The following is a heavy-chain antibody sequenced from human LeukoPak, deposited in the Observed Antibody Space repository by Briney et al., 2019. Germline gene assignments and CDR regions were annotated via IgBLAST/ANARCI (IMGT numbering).Heavy chain of an antibody. Sequence: SETLSLTCAVSGYSISSGYHWGWIRQPPGKGLEWIGSVYHSGSTYYNPSLKSRVTISVDTSKNQFSLKLSSVTAADTAVYYCARPWDGDYVYAFDIWGQGTMVTVSS. CDR2: VYHSGST. J-gene: IGHJ3*02. CDR1: GYSISSGYH. V-gene: IGHV4-38-2*01. CDR3: ARPWDGDYVYAFDI. D-gene: IGHD4-17*01.